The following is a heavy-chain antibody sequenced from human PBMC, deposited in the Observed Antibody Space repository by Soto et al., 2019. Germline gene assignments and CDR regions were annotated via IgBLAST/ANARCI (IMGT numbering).Heavy chain of an antibody. Sequence: EVQLVESGGGLVKPGGSLRLSCAASGFTFSNYSINWVRQAPGKGLEWVSSIISSSSYIYYADSVKGRFTISRDNAKNSLFLQMNGLRDEDAAVYYCARNRDDFWSASCYSYGMDVWGQGTTVSVSS. V-gene: IGHV3-21*01. J-gene: IGHJ6*02. D-gene: IGHD3-3*01. CDR3: ARNRDDFWSASCYSYGMDV. CDR1: GFTFSNYS. CDR2: IISSSSYI.